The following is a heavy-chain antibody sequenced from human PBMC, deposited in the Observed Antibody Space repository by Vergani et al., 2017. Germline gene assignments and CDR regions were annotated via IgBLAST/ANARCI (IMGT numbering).Heavy chain of an antibody. CDR3: ARGQQLVRY. V-gene: IGHV3-30*03. Sequence: QVQLVESGGGVVQPGRFLRLSCAASGFTFSSYGMHWVRQAPGKGLEWVAVISYDGSNKYYADSVKGRFTISRDNSKNTLYLQMNSLRAEDTAVYYCARGQQLVRYWGQGTLVTVSS. D-gene: IGHD6-13*01. J-gene: IGHJ4*02. CDR1: GFTFSSYG. CDR2: ISYDGSNK.